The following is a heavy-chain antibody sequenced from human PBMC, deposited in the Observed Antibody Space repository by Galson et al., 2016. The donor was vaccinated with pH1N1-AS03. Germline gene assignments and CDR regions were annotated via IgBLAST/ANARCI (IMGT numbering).Heavy chain of an antibody. J-gene: IGHJ6*02. CDR3: ARRSAAVSGTGCVDV. CDR1: GFTFRTYG. CDR2: ISSSSSYI. D-gene: IGHD6-19*01. Sequence: SLRLSCAASGFTFRTYGMNWVRQAPGKGLEWVSSISSSSSYIYYADSVKGRFTISRDNARNSLYLQMNSLRAEDTAVYYCARRSAAVSGTGCVDVWGQGTTVTFSS. V-gene: IGHV3-21*01.